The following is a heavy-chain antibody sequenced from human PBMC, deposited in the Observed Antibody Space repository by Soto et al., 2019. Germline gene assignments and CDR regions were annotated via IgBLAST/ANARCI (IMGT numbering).Heavy chain of an antibody. V-gene: IGHV3-48*04. CDR1: GFTFSSYS. CDR2: VSSNSSTT. D-gene: IGHD6-13*01. CDR3: ATGQQVRMADI. Sequence: GGSLRLSCAASGFTFSSYSMNWVRQAPGKGLEWVSFVSSNSSTTYYADSVKGRFTISRDNAKNSLYLQMNSLRAEDTAVYFCATGQQVRMADIWGQGTMVTVSS. J-gene: IGHJ3*02.